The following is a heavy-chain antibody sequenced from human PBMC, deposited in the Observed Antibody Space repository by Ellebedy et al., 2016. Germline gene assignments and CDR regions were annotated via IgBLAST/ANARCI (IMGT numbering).Heavy chain of an antibody. CDR1: GYTFVNYG. CDR2: ISPYNDNT. J-gene: IGHJ3*01. Sequence: ASVKVSCXASGYTFVNYGVSWVREAPGQGLEWMGWISPYNDNTNYAQKFQGRVTMTTDTSTATAYMELKNLRSDDTAVYYCARAGGSSRYVALDLWGPGTRVTVSA. CDR3: ARAGGSSRYVALDL. V-gene: IGHV1-18*04. D-gene: IGHD6-13*01.